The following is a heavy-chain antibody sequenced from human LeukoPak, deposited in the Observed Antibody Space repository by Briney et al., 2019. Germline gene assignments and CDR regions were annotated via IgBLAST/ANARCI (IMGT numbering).Heavy chain of an antibody. CDR3: AKDLITYYYDSSGYYFPYYFDY. J-gene: IGHJ4*02. CDR2: ISGSGGST. Sequence: TGGSLRLSCAASGFTFSSYAMSWVRQAPGKGLEWVSAISGSGGSTYYADSVKGRFTISRDNSKNTLYLQMNSLRAEDTAVYYCAKDLITYYYDSSGYYFPYYFDYWGQGTLVTVSS. D-gene: IGHD3-22*01. V-gene: IGHV3-23*01. CDR1: GFTFSSYA.